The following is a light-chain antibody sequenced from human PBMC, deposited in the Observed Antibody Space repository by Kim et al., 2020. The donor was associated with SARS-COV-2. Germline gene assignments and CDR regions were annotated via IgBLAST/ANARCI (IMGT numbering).Light chain of an antibody. Sequence: PASISCRSSQSLLHSNGYNYLDWYLQKPGQSPQLLIYLGSNRASGVPDRFSGSGSGIDFTLKISRVEAEDVGVYYCMQALQTPNTFGQGTKVDIK. J-gene: IGKJ1*01. CDR3: MQALQTPNT. CDR2: LGS. V-gene: IGKV2-28*01. CDR1: QSLLHSNGYNY.